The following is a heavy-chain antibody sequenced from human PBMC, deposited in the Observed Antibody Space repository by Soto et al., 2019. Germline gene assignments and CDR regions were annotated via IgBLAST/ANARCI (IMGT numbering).Heavy chain of an antibody. CDR3: ARWMSSGWPHDTFDI. CDR1: GFTFSNYW. Sequence: EVQLVESGGGLVQPGGSLRLSCAASGFTFSNYWMHWVRQAPGKGLVWVSRITSDGSSTNYADSVRGRFTISRDNAKNSLYLQMNGLRADDTAVYYCARWMSSGWPHDTFDIWGQGTMVTVSS. V-gene: IGHV3-74*01. CDR2: ITSDGSST. J-gene: IGHJ3*02. D-gene: IGHD6-19*01.